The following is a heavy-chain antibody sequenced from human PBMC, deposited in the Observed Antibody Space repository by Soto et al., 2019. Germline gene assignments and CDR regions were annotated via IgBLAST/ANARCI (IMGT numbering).Heavy chain of an antibody. D-gene: IGHD6-19*01. V-gene: IGHV1-3*01. J-gene: IGHJ4*02. CDR3: ARDGGWKTWGY. CDR2: INAGNGNT. CDR1: GYTFTSYA. Sequence: QVQLVQSGAEVKKPGASVKVSCKASGYTFTSYAMHWVRQAPGQRLEWMGWINAGNGNTKYSQKFQGRVTITRDTSASTAYMELSSLTSEDTAVYYCARDGGWKTWGYWGQGTLVTVSS.